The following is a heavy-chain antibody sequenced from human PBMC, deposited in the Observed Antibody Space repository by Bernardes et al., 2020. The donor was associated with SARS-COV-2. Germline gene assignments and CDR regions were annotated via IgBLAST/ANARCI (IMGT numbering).Heavy chain of an antibody. V-gene: IGHV4-39*01. D-gene: IGHD6-25*01. CDR1: GDSVSISTYY. CDR2: VFYREST. Sequence: SETLSLTCTLSGDSVSISTYYCAWIRQTPAKGLEWLGSVFYRESTNYNPALKNRVTISVDASRNEFSLRLASVTAADTAVYFCARGHSNGKYNWFEPWGQGALVTVSS. CDR3: ARGHSNGKYNWFEP. J-gene: IGHJ5*02.